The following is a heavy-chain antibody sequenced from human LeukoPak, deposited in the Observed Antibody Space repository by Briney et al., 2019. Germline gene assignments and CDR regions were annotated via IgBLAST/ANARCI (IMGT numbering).Heavy chain of an antibody. CDR2: ISGRGGST. V-gene: IGHV3-23*01. CDR1: GFTFSSYA. CDR3: AQEVAATQGTFCEY. J-gene: IGHJ4*02. Sequence: GGSLRLSCAASGFTFSSYAMSWVRQAPGKGLEGVSAISGRGGSTYYADSVKGRFTISRDNSKNTLYLQMNSLRAEDTAVYYCAQEVAATQGTFCEYWGQETLVTVSS. D-gene: IGHD2-15*01.